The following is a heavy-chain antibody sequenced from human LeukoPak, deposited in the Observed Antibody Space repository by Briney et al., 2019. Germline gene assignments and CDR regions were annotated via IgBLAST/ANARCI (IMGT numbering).Heavy chain of an antibody. Sequence: GGSLRLSCEASGFTVSSNYMSWVRQAPGKGLEWVSVIYNGGTTKYADSVKGRFIISRDNSRNMLYLQMNSLRVEDTAVYYCARWPTMGGRWGQGTLVTVSS. CDR1: GFTVSSNY. CDR3: ARWPTMGGR. J-gene: IGHJ4*02. V-gene: IGHV3-66*01. D-gene: IGHD3-16*01. CDR2: IYNGGTT.